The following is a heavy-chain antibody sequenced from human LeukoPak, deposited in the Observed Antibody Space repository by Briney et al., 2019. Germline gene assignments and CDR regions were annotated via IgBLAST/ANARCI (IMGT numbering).Heavy chain of an antibody. V-gene: IGHV4-38-2*02. CDR3: ARDVPMYSGSHLYYYMDV. CDR1: DYSISSGYY. Sequence: SETLSLTCTVSDYSISSGYYWGWIRQPPGKGLEWIGSIYHSGSTYYNPSLKSRVTISVDTSKNQFSLKLSSVTAADTAVYYCARDVPMYSGSHLYYYMDVWGKGTTVTVSS. J-gene: IGHJ6*03. D-gene: IGHD1-26*01. CDR2: IYHSGST.